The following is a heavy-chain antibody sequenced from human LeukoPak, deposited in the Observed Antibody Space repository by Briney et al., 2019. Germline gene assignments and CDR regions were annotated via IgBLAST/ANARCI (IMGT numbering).Heavy chain of an antibody. J-gene: IGHJ4*02. CDR3: ARAGDSYGYAY. Sequence: GASVKVSCKASGGTFSSYAISWVRQAPGQGLEWMGGIIPIFGTANYAQKLQGRVTITADESTGTAYMELSSLRSEDTAVYYCARAGDSYGYAYWGQGTLVTVSS. D-gene: IGHD5-18*01. V-gene: IGHV1-69*13. CDR1: GGTFSSYA. CDR2: IIPIFGTA.